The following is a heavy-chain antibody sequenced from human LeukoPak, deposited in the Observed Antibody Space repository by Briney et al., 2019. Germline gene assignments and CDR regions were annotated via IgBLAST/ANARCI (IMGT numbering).Heavy chain of an antibody. CDR1: GDSMRSYY. CDR3: ASLSGGYFDSDL. J-gene: IGHJ5*02. Sequence: SETLSLTCNVSGDSMRSYYWSWIRQPPRKGLEWIGYITYSGYSNSNPSFHTRLTLSMDASKNQFSLELKSVTAADTAIYFCASLSGGYFDSDLWGQGTLVTVSS. V-gene: IGHV4-59*12. CDR2: ITYSGYS. D-gene: IGHD3-9*01.